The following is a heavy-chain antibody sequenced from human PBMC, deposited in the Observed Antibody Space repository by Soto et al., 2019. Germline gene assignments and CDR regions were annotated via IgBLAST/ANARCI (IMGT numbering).Heavy chain of an antibody. J-gene: IGHJ4*02. CDR3: ERDYYKYYDSSGYYRSPAY. Sequence: GGSLRLSCAASGFTFSSYGIHWVRQAPGKGLEWVAVISHDGSKTNYADSVKGRFTISRDNSRNTLFLQMNSLRAEDTAVYYCERDYYKYYDSSGYYRSPAYWGQGTLVTVSS. CDR1: GFTFSSYG. V-gene: IGHV3-30*03. D-gene: IGHD3-22*01. CDR2: ISHDGSKT.